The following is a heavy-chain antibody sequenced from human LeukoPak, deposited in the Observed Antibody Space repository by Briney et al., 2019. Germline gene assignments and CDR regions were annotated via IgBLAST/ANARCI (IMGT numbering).Heavy chain of an antibody. CDR2: IYTSGST. Sequence: PSETLSLTCTVSGGSISSGSYYWSWIRQPAGKGLEWIGRIYTSGSTNYNPSLKSRVTISVDTSKNQFSLKLSSVTAADTTVYYSASGLRYFELSYGGEGTLVTVSS. CDR3: ASGLRYFELSY. CDR1: GGSISSGSYY. V-gene: IGHV4-61*02. D-gene: IGHD3-9*01. J-gene: IGHJ4*02.